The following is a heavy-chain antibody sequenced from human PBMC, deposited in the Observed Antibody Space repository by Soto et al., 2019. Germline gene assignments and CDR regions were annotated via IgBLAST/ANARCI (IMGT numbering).Heavy chain of an antibody. CDR2: IYYSGST. V-gene: IGHV4-39*01. J-gene: IGHJ5*02. D-gene: IGHD5-12*01. CDR3: ARHEPGDIVALNWFDP. Sequence: QLQLQESGPGLVKPSETLSLTCTVSGGSISSSSYYWGWIRQPPGKGLEWIGSIYYSGSTYYNPSLKSRVTISVDTSKNQFSLKLSSVTAADTAVYYCARHEPGDIVALNWFDPWGQGTLVTVSS. CDR1: GGSISSSSYY.